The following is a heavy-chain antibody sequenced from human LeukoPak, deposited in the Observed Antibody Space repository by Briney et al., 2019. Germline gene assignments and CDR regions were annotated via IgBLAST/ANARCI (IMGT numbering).Heavy chain of an antibody. Sequence: GESLKISCKASGYRFSSFWIGWVRQMPGKGLEWMAIIYPGDSDTRYNPSFRGQVTISADESVNTAYLQWRSLKASDTAMYYCARSENSGGAPEYYFDYWGLGSLVTVSS. CDR1: GYRFSSFW. D-gene: IGHD1-26*01. CDR3: ARSENSGGAPEYYFDY. V-gene: IGHV5-51*01. CDR2: IYPGDSDT. J-gene: IGHJ4*01.